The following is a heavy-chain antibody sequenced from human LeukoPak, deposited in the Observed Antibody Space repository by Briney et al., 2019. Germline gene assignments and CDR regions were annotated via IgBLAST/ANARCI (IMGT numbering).Heavy chain of an antibody. CDR2: IYYSGST. D-gene: IGHD3-10*01. V-gene: IGHV4-39*07. J-gene: IGHJ6*03. CDR3: ARGPTHLVAGPKMIPIGEYYYYYYMDV. CDR1: GGSISSSSYY. Sequence: PSETLSLTCTVSGGSISSSSYYWGWIRQPPGKGLEWIGSIYYSGSTYYNPSLKSRVTISVDTSKNQFSLKLSSVTAADTAVYYCARGPTHLVAGPKMIPIGEYYYYYYMDVWGKGTTVTVSS.